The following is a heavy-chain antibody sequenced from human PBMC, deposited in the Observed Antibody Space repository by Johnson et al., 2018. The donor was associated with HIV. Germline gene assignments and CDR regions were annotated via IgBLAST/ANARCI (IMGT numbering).Heavy chain of an antibody. Sequence: EVQLVEFGGGLVQPGGSLRLSCAASGFTFSSYWMSWVRQAPGKGLEWVGRIKSKTDGGTTDYAAPVKGRFTISRDDSKNTLYLQMNSLKTEDTAVYYCTTDLVPAAKEPVVVGGAFDIWGQGTMVTVSS. CDR2: IKSKTDGGTT. V-gene: IGHV3-15*01. J-gene: IGHJ3*02. CDR3: TTDLVPAAKEPVVVGGAFDI. D-gene: IGHD2-2*01. CDR1: GFTFSSYW.